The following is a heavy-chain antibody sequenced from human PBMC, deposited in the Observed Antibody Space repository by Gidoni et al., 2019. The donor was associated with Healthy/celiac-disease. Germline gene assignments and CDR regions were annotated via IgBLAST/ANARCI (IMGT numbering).Heavy chain of an antibody. CDR1: GFTFSSYA. V-gene: IGHV3-23*01. D-gene: IGHD3-16*02. J-gene: IGHJ4*02. CDR2: ISGSGGST. CDR3: AKDHPYDYVWGSYPYYFDY. Sequence: EVQLLESGGGLVQPGGSLRLSCAASGFTFSSYAMSWGRQAPGKGLEWVSAISGSGGSTYYADSVKGRFTISRDNSKNTLYLQMNSLRAEDTAVYYCAKDHPYDYVWGSYPYYFDYWGQGTLVTVSS.